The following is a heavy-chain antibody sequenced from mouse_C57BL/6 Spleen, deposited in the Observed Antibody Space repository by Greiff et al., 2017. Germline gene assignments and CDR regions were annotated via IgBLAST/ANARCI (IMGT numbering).Heavy chain of an antibody. J-gene: IGHJ2*01. CDR2: IDPSDSET. D-gene: IGHD1-1*01. CDR1: GYTFTSYW. V-gene: IGHV1-52*01. Sequence: QVHLQQPGAELVRPGSSVKLSCKASGYTFTSYWMHWVKQRPIQGLEWIGNIDPSDSETHYNQKFKDKATLTVDKSSSTAYMQLSSLTSEDSAVYYCARSGGSTPLDYWGQGTTLTVSS. CDR3: ARSGGSTPLDY.